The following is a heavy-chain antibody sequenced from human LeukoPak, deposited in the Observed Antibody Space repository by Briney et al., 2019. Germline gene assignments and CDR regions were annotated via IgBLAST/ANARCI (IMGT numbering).Heavy chain of an antibody. V-gene: IGHV3-23*01. CDR1: GFTFSSYG. CDR2: ISGGGGST. J-gene: IGHJ6*02. Sequence: PGGSLRLSCAASGFTFSSYGMSWVRQAPGKGLEWVSAISGGGGSTYYADSVKGRFTISRDNSKNTLYLQMNSLRAEDTAVYYCAKYGLGSGIQVWGDFGMDVWGQGTTVTVSS. D-gene: IGHD5-18*01. CDR3: AKYGLGSGIQVWGDFGMDV.